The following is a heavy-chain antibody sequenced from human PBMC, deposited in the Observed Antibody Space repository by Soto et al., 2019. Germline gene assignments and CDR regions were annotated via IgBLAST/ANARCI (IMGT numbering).Heavy chain of an antibody. CDR3: ARVYLMATITGLDY. J-gene: IGHJ4*02. V-gene: IGHV3-7*05. Sequence: GGSLRLSCGASGFTFSTYWMSWVRQAPGKGLEWVANIKKDGSENYYVDSVKGRFTISRDNAKNSLSLEMNSLRAEDTAVYYCARVYLMATITGLDYWGQGTLVTVSS. D-gene: IGHD5-12*01. CDR1: GFTFSTYW. CDR2: IKKDGSEN.